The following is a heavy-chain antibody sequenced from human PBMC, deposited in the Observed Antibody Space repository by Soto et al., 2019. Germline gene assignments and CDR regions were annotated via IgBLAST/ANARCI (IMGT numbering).Heavy chain of an antibody. D-gene: IGHD5-12*01. Sequence: ASVKVSCKASGDTFSSYTINWVRQAPGLGLEWMGWIIPLIGTANYAQKFQGRVTMTTDKSTSTVHMEVRSLRSDDTAVYYCAREGVAPYYYYGMDVWGQGTPVTVSS. J-gene: IGHJ6*02. CDR1: GDTFSSYT. V-gene: IGHV1-69*08. CDR2: IIPLIGTA. CDR3: AREGVAPYYYYGMDV.